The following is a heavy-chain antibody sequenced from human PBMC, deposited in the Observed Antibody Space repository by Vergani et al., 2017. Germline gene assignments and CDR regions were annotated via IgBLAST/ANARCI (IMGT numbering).Heavy chain of an antibody. D-gene: IGHD6-19*01. CDR1: GFTFSSYG. V-gene: IGHV3-33*01. Sequence: QVQLVESGGGVVQPGRSLRLSCAASGFTFSSYGMHWVRQAPGKGLEWVAVIWYDGSNKYYADSVKGRFTISRDNSKNTLYLQMNSLRAEDTAVYYCAREDSSGWYGEYWGQGTLVTVSS. J-gene: IGHJ4*02. CDR2: IWYDGSNK. CDR3: AREDSSGWYGEY.